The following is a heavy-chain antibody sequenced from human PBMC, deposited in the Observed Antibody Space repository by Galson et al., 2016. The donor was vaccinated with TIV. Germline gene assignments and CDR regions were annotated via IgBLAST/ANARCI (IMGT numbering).Heavy chain of an antibody. J-gene: IGHJ4*02. CDR3: AKERSMIVVKRGYCDY. CDR2: ISASGIST. D-gene: IGHD3-22*01. V-gene: IGHV3-23*01. CDR1: GFTFSSYG. Sequence: SLRLSCAVSGFTFSSYGMNWVRQAPGKGLEWVSSISASGISTYYADSVKGRFTISRDNSKNTVYLQMNSLRAEDTAVYYCAKERSMIVVKRGYCDYWGQGTLVPVSS.